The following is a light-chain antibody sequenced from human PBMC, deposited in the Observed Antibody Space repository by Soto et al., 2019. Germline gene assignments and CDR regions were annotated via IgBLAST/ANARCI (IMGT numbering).Light chain of an antibody. CDR1: SGSVSTSYY. CDR3: VLYMGSGMSV. Sequence: QTVVTQEPSFSVSPGGTVTLTCGLSSGSVSTSYYPSWYQQTPGQAPRTLIYNTNTRSSGVPGRFSGSILGNKAALTIAGAQADDESDYYCVLYMGSGMSVFGGGTK. J-gene: IGLJ3*02. CDR2: NTN. V-gene: IGLV8-61*01.